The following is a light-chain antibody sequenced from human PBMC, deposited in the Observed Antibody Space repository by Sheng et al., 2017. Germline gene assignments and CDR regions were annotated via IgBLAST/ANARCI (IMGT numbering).Light chain of an antibody. CDR3: QVWDSSTNHVV. V-gene: IGLV3-21*02. Sequence: SYVLTQPPSVSVAPGQTATLTCEGNNIGSKSLHWYQQRPGQAPVMVVHNDRDQPSGIPERFSGSNSVNTATLTITSVEAGDEADYYCQVWDSSTNHVVFGRGTTADRP. CDR1: NIGSKS. J-gene: IGLJ2*01. CDR2: NDR.